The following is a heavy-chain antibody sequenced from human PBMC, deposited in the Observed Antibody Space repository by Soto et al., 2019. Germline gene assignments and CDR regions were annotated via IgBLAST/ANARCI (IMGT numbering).Heavy chain of an antibody. V-gene: IGHV4-39*01. Sequence: QLQLQESGPGLVKPSETLSLTCTVSGGSISSSSYYWGWIRQPPGKGLEWIGSIYYSGSTYYNPSLKSRVTISVDTSKNKFSLKLSSVTAADTAVYYCARHLKAIAVAGTGRFDYWGQGTLVTVSS. CDR3: ARHLKAIAVAGTGRFDY. CDR2: IYYSGST. J-gene: IGHJ4*02. CDR1: GGSISSSSYY. D-gene: IGHD6-19*01.